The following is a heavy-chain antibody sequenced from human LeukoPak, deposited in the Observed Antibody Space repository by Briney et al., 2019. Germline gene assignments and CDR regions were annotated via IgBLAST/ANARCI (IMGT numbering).Heavy chain of an antibody. CDR2: INHSGST. D-gene: IGHD3-10*01. Sequence: SETLSLTCAVYGGSFSGYYWSWIRQPPGKGLEWIGEINHSGSTNYNPSLKSRVTISVDTSKNQFSLKLTSVTAADTAVYYCARTYYYGSGRGGRQYNWFDPWGQGTLVTVSS. CDR1: GGSFSGYY. CDR3: ARTYYYGSGRGGRQYNWFDP. J-gene: IGHJ5*02. V-gene: IGHV4-34*01.